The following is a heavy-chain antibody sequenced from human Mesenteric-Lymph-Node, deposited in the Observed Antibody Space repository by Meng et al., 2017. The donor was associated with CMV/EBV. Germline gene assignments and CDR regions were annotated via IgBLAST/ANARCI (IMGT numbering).Heavy chain of an antibody. J-gene: IGHJ2*01. V-gene: IGHV6-1*01. Sequence: ISGDSGSSNSSAWNWLRQSPSRGLEWLGMTYYRSKWYNDYAVSVKSRITINPDTSKNQFSLQLNSVTPEDTAVYYCARGYRGYFDLWGRGTLVTVSS. CDR3: ARGYRGYFDL. CDR1: GDSGSSNSSA. CDR2: TYYRSKWYN. D-gene: IGHD1-26*01.